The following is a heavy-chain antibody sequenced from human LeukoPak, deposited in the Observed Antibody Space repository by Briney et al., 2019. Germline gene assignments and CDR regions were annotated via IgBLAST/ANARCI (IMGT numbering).Heavy chain of an antibody. V-gene: IGHV4-39*07. CDR1: GGSISSGGYY. J-gene: IGHJ4*02. D-gene: IGHD6-19*01. CDR2: INHSGST. Sequence: PSETLSLTCTVSGGSISSGGYYWSWIRQPLGKGLEWIGEINHSGSTNYNPSLKSRVTISVDTSKNQFSLKLSSVTAADTAVYYCARGFSSPYSSGWYPPPGFAFDYWGQGTLVTVSS. CDR3: ARGFSSPYSSGWYPPPGFAFDY.